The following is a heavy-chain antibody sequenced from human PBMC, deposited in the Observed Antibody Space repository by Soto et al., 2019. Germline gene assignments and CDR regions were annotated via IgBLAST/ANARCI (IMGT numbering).Heavy chain of an antibody. Sequence: SVKVSCKASGGTFSSYAISWVRQAPGQGLEWMGGIIPIFGTANYAQKFQGRVTITADESTSTAYMELSSLRSEDTAVYYCAREGNLELPNWLDPWGQGTLVTVSS. V-gene: IGHV1-69*13. D-gene: IGHD1-7*01. CDR1: GGTFSSYA. CDR2: IIPIFGTA. J-gene: IGHJ5*02. CDR3: AREGNLELPNWLDP.